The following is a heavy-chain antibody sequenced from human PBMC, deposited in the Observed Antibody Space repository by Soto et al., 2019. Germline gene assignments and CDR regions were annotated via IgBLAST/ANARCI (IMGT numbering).Heavy chain of an antibody. J-gene: IGHJ5*02. CDR1: GGSFSGYY. D-gene: IGHD3-10*01. CDR3: ARVSVEELLRRLDP. V-gene: IGHV4-34*01. CDR2: INHSGST. Sequence: PSETLSLTCAVYGGSFSGYYWSWIRQPPGKGLAWIGEINHSGSTNYNPSLKSRVTLTVDTSKNQFSLKLRSVTAADTAVYYCARVSVEELLRRLDPCGQRTLVTVYS.